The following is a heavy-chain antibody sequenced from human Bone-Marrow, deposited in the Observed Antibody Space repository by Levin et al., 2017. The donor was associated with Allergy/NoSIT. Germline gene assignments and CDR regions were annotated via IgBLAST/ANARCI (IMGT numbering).Heavy chain of an antibody. Sequence: GGSLRLSCAASGFTFSSYAMSWVRQAPGKGLEWVSAISGSGGRTYYADSVKGRFTISRDNSKNTLSLQMNSLRAEDTALYYCAKIMVQGVIITNFDYWGQGTLVTVSS. D-gene: IGHD3-10*01. V-gene: IGHV3-23*01. CDR3: AKIMVQGVIITNFDY. CDR2: ISGSGGRT. CDR1: GFTFSSYA. J-gene: IGHJ4*02.